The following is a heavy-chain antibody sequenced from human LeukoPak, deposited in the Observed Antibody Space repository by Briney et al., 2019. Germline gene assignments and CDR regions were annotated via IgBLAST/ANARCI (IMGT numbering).Heavy chain of an antibody. Sequence: ASVKVSCKASGYTFTSYGISWVRQAPGQGLEWMGWISAYNGNTNYAQKLQGRVTMTTDTSTSTAYMELRSLRSDDTAVYYCARGRGFIVVVPAAMREWSERWFDPWGQGTLVTVSS. CDR2: ISAYNGNT. CDR1: GYTFTSYG. D-gene: IGHD2-2*01. V-gene: IGHV1-18*01. CDR3: ARGRGFIVVVPAAMREWSERWFDP. J-gene: IGHJ5*02.